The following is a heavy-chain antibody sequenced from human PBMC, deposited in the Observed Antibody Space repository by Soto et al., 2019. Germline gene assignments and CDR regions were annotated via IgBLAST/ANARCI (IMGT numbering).Heavy chain of an antibody. CDR3: ARTRGTTPDRGGYYYYGMDV. CDR1: GFTFSSYS. J-gene: IGHJ6*02. CDR2: ISSSSSYI. D-gene: IGHD1-7*01. V-gene: IGHV3-21*01. Sequence: EVQLVESGGGLVKPGGSLRLSCAASGFTFSSYSMNWVRQAPGKGLEWVSSISSSSSYIYYADSVKGRFTISRDNAKNSLYLQMNSLRAEDTAVYYCARTRGTTPDRGGYYYYGMDVWGQGTTVTVSS.